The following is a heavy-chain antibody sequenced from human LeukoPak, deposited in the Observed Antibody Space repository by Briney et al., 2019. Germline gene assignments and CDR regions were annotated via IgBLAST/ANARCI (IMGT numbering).Heavy chain of an antibody. J-gene: IGHJ4*02. V-gene: IGHV4-4*07. D-gene: IGHD3-22*01. CDR1: GGSINTYY. CDR3: ARVRYYYDGSGNNAYYFDL. CDR2: IYSSGST. Sequence: SETLSLTCTVSGGSINTYYWSWIRRPAGKGLEWVGRIYSSGSTNYNPALKRRITMSVVMSKNQFSLRLSSVTAADTAVYYCARVRYYYDGSGNNAYYFDLWGQGTLVTVSS.